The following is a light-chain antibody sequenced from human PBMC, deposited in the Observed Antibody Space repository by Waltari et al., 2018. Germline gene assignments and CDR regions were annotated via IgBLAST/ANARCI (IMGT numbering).Light chain of an antibody. CDR1: SSDVGGYDY. CDR2: DVS. CDR3: SSYTSSSTYV. Sequence: QSALTQPASVSGSPGQSITISCTGTSSDVGGYDYVSWYQQHPGKAPKLMIYDVSNRPSGVSNRFAGCKSGNTASLTISGLQAEDEADYYCSSYTSSSTYVVGSGTKVTAL. J-gene: IGLJ1*01. V-gene: IGLV2-14*03.